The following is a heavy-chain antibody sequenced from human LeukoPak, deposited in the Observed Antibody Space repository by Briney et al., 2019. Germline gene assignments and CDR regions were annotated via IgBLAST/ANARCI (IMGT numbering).Heavy chain of an antibody. CDR2: MNQGGSET. V-gene: IGHV3-7*01. D-gene: IGHD6-19*01. CDR3: ARDGVAGGFDY. Sequence: GGSLTLSCAASGFTFGRHWMSWVRQAPGQGLEWVAHMNQGGSETTNVDSVKGRFTISRDDAKNLVFLQMNSLRAEDTAVYYCARDGVAGGFDYWGQGILVTVSS. CDR1: GFTFGRHW. J-gene: IGHJ4*02.